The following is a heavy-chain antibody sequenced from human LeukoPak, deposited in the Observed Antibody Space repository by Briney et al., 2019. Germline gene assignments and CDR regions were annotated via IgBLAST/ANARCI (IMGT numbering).Heavy chain of an antibody. CDR3: ARALRYFDWLPFDY. D-gene: IGHD3-9*01. V-gene: IGHV3-74*01. CDR1: RFPFSSYW. CDR2: FNSDASSI. J-gene: IGHJ4*02. Sequence: GGALRLSCSAPRFPFSSYWMHSVPQAPAKGLVRVQRFNSDASSISYADSVKGRFTISRDNAKNTLYMQMNSLRAEDTAVYYCARALRYFDWLPFDYWGQGTLVTVSS.